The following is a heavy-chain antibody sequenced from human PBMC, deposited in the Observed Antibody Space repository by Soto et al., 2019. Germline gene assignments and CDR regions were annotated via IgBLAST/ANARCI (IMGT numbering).Heavy chain of an antibody. D-gene: IGHD6-13*01. CDR3: ARDVTAAAGNWFDP. Sequence: QVQLVESGGGVVQPGRYLRLSCAASGFTFSSYGMHWVRQAPGKGLEWVAVIWYDGSNKYHADSVKGRFTISRDNSKNTLYLQMNSLRAEDTAVYYCARDVTAAAGNWFDPWGQGTLVTVSS. J-gene: IGHJ5*02. CDR1: GFTFSSYG. V-gene: IGHV3-33*01. CDR2: IWYDGSNK.